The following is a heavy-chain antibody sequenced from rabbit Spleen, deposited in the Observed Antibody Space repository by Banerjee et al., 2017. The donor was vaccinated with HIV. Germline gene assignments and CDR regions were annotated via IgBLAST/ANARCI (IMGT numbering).Heavy chain of an antibody. CDR3: ARGLKCVGTAWYRFDL. CDR1: GFSLSNYYY. V-gene: IGHV1S40*01. J-gene: IGHJ4*01. D-gene: IGHD4-1*01. Sequence: QSLQESGGGLVKPGGTLTLTCKASGFSLSNYYYMCWVRQAPGKGLEWISCIAGSSSGFTYSATWAKGRFTCSKTSSTTVTLQMTSLTVADTAIHFCARGLKCVGTAWYRFDLWGPGTLVTVS. CDR2: IAGSSSGFT.